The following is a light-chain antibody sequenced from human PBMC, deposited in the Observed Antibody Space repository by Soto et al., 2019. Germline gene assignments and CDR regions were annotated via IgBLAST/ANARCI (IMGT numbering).Light chain of an antibody. CDR3: HQYGSSWT. CDR1: QSVNSSY. J-gene: IGKJ1*01. V-gene: IGKV3-20*01. Sequence: EIVLTQSPGTLSLSPGERATLSCRASQSVNSSYLAWYQQKPGQAPRLLIYGASSRATGIPDRFSGSGSGTDFTLTISRLEPEDFAVYYCHQYGSSWTFGQGTKVDI. CDR2: GAS.